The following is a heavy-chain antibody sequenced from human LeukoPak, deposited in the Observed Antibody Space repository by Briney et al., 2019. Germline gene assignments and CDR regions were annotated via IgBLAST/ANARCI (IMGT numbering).Heavy chain of an antibody. Sequence: GGSLRLSCAASGFTFSSYGMHWVRQAPGKGLEWVSVISYDGSNKYYTDSVKGRFTISRDNSKNTLYLQMNSLRAEDTAVYYCARTAIGVVVAEEYWGQGTLVTVSS. D-gene: IGHD2-15*01. CDR3: ARTAIGVVVAEEY. CDR2: ISYDGSNK. V-gene: IGHV3-30*03. CDR1: GFTFSSYG. J-gene: IGHJ4*02.